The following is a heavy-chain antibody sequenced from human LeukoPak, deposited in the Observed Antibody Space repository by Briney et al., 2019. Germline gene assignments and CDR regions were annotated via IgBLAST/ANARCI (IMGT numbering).Heavy chain of an antibody. J-gene: IGHJ4*02. D-gene: IGHD1-1*01. V-gene: IGHV3-9*01. CDR2: ISWNSGSI. CDR1: GFTFDDYA. Sequence: GGSLRLSCAASGFTFDDYAMHWVRQAPGKGLEWVSGISWNSGSIGYADSVKGRFTISRDNAKNSLYLQMNSLRAEDTAVYYCARGYLRGSLDYWGQGTLVTVSS. CDR3: ARGYLRGSLDY.